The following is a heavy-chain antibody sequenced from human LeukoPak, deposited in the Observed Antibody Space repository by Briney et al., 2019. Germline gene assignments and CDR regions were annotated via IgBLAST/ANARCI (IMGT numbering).Heavy chain of an antibody. D-gene: IGHD3-22*01. Sequence: SETLSLTCTVSGDSISNYYWSWIRQPAGKGLEWIGRIYTSGSTNYNPSLKSRVTISIDTSKKQFSLKMSSVTAADTAVYYCARDMGHYYDSSGSFDYWGQGTLVTVSS. V-gene: IGHV4-4*07. CDR1: GDSISNYY. CDR3: ARDMGHYYDSSGSFDY. J-gene: IGHJ4*02. CDR2: IYTSGST.